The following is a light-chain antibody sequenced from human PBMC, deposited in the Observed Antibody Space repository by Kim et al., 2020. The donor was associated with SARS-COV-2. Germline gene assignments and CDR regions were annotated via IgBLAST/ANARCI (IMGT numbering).Light chain of an antibody. V-gene: IGKV1-27*01. CDR1: QDISNY. CDR2: AAS. Sequence: SVGDRVIITCRTSQDISNYLAWYQQKPGKAPKLLIYAASTMQSGVPSRFSGSGSGTDFTLTIGGLQPEDVATYFCQKYDSAPTWTFGQGTKVDIK. CDR3: QKYDSAPTWT. J-gene: IGKJ1*01.